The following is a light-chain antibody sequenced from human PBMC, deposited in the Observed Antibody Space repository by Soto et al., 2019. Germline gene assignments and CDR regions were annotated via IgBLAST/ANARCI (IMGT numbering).Light chain of an antibody. CDR2: GAS. J-gene: IGKJ4*01. CDR3: QQYGSSLLT. CDR1: QSVSSSY. Sequence: EILLTQSPGTLSLSRGERATLSCRASQSVSSSYLAWYQQKPGQAPRLLIYGASSRATGIPDRFSGSGSGTDFTLAISRLEPEDFAVYYCQQYGSSLLTFGGGTKVDI. V-gene: IGKV3-20*01.